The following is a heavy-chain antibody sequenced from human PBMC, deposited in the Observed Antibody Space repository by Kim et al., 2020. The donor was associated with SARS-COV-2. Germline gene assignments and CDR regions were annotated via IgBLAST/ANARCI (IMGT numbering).Heavy chain of an antibody. J-gene: IGHJ4*02. V-gene: IGHV4-34*01. CDR1: GGSFSGYY. D-gene: IGHD6-6*01. CDR3: ALYTRIAARPRGYFDY. Sequence: SETLSLTCAVYGGSFSGYYWSWIRQPPGKGLEWIGEINHRGSTNYNPSLKSRVTISVDTSKNQFSLKLSSVTAADTAVYYCALYTRIAARPRGYFDYWGQGTLVTVSS. CDR2: INHRGST.